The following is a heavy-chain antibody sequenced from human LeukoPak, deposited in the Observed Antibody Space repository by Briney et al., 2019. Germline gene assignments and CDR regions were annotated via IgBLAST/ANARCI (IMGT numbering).Heavy chain of an antibody. CDR2: IRSKVYGGTP. CDR1: GFIFSNYG. Sequence: PGGSLRLSCAASGFIFSNYGMHWVRQAPGKGLEWVGFIRSKVYGGTPEYAASVKGRFTISRDDSKGIAYLQMNSLKTEDTAVYYCTRDQTPYYWGQGTLVTVSS. V-gene: IGHV3-49*04. CDR3: TRDQTPYY. J-gene: IGHJ4*02.